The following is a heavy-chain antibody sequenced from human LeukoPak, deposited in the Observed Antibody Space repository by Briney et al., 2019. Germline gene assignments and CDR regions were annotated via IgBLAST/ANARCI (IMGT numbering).Heavy chain of an antibody. Sequence: PGGSLRLSCAASGCTFSCYAMSWVRQAPGKGLEWVSAISGSGGSTYYADSVKGRFTISRDNSKNTLYLQMNSLRAEDTAVYYCARTLYSSSWSSMYYFDYWGQGTLVTVSS. CDR3: ARTLYSSSWSSMYYFDY. J-gene: IGHJ4*02. CDR1: GCTFSCYA. V-gene: IGHV3-23*01. CDR2: ISGSGGST. D-gene: IGHD6-13*01.